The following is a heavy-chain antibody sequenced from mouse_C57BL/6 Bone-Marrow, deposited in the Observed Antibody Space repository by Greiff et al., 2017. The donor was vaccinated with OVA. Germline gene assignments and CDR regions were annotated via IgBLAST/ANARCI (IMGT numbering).Heavy chain of an antibody. CDR1: GYTFTDYY. V-gene: IGHV1-19*01. CDR3: ARLGLGFDY. CDR2: INPYNGGT. J-gene: IGHJ2*01. D-gene: IGHD4-1*01. Sequence: EVQLQQSGPVLVKPGASVKMSCKASGYTFTDYYMNWVKQSHGKSLEWIGVINPYNGGTSYNQKFKGKATLTVDKSSSTAYMELNSLTSEDSAVYYCARLGLGFDYWGQGTTLTVSS.